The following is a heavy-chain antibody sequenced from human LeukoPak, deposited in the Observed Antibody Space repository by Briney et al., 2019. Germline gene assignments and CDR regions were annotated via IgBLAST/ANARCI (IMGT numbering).Heavy chain of an antibody. J-gene: IGHJ4*02. D-gene: IGHD3-10*01. Sequence: GGSLRLSCAASGFTFNDYPMNWVRQAPGKGLEWVGFIRSKRYGGTTEYAASVKGRFTISRDDSKTIAYLQMNSLKTEDAAVYYCTRDLGPYYHGSGSTDYWGQGTLVTVSS. V-gene: IGHV3-49*04. CDR2: IRSKRYGGTT. CDR1: GFTFNDYP. CDR3: TRDLGPYYHGSGSTDY.